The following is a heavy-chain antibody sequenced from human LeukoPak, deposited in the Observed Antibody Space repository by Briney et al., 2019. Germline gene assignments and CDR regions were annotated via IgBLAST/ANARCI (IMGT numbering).Heavy chain of an antibody. J-gene: IGHJ4*02. V-gene: IGHV1-46*01. Sequence: ASVKVSCKASGYTFTSYYMHWVRQAPGQGLEWMGIISPSGGSTSYAQKFQGRVTMTRDTSTSTVYMELSSLRSEDTAVYYCARGPIGYYDFWSGYPDYWGQGTLVTVSS. CDR2: ISPSGGST. CDR3: ARGPIGYYDFWSGYPDY. CDR1: GYTFTSYY. D-gene: IGHD3-3*01.